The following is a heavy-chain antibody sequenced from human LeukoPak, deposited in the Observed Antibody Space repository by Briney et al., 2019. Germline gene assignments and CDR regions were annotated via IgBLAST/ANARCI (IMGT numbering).Heavy chain of an antibody. CDR3: ARPIRPYCSSTSCYPLDY. J-gene: IGHJ4*02. Sequence: PGRSLRHSCAASGFTFSSYGMHWVRQAPGKGLEWVAVIWYDGSNKYYADSVKGRFTISRDNSKNTLYLQMNSLRAEDTAVYYCARPIRPYCSSTSCYPLDYWGQGTLVTVSS. CDR2: IWYDGSNK. CDR1: GFTFSSYG. V-gene: IGHV3-33*01. D-gene: IGHD2-2*01.